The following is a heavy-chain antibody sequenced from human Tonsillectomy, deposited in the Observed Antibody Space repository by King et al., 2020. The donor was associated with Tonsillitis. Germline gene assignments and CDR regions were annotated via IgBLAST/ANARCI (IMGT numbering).Heavy chain of an antibody. CDR2: IYSGGSST. Sequence: VQLVESGGGLVQPGGSLRLSCAASGFTFSSYAMSWVRQAPGKGLEWVSVIYSGGSSTYYAESGKGRFTISRENSKNTLYLQMNSRGAEDTAVYYCATYDRHYYYGMDVWGQGTTVTVSS. D-gene: IGHD3-3*01. CDR1: GFTFSSYA. CDR3: ATYDRHYYYGMDV. J-gene: IGHJ6*02. V-gene: IGHV3-23*03.